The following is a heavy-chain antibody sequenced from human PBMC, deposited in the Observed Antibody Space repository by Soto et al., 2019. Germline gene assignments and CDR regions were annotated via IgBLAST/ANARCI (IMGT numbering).Heavy chain of an antibody. CDR2: INHSGST. CDR1: GGSFSGYY. V-gene: IGHV4-34*01. J-gene: IGHJ4*02. Sequence: QVQLQQWGAGLLKPSETLSLTCAVYGGSFSGYYWTWIRQPPGTGLEWNGEINHSGSTNYNPSLKSRVTISVDTSKNQFSLKLTSVTAADTAVYYCARDKITGLFDYWGQGTLVTVSS. CDR3: ARDKITGLFDY. D-gene: IGHD2-8*02.